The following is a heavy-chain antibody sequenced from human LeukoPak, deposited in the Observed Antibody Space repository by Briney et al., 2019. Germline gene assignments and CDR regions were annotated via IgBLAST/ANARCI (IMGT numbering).Heavy chain of an antibody. V-gene: IGHV3-7*01. D-gene: IGHD3-16*01. CDR2: ISPDGSEK. Sequence: GGSLRLSCAASGFTFTTYWMSWVRQAPGKGLEWVAKISPDGSEKYYVDSVKGRFTISRDNAKNSLDLQMSSLRADDTAVYYCAKDGARWYWGQGTLVTVSS. J-gene: IGHJ4*02. CDR3: AKDGARWY. CDR1: GFTFTTYW.